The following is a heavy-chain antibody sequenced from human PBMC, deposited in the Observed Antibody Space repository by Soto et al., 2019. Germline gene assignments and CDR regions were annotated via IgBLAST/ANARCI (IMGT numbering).Heavy chain of an antibody. CDR3: AREKGDYYDSSGYYTRSSGLDY. CDR1: GGTFSSYA. J-gene: IGHJ4*02. Sequence: SVKVSCKASGGTFSSYAISWVRQAPGQGLEWMGGIIPIFGTANYAQKFQGRVTITADKSTSTAYRELSSLRSEGTAVYYCAREKGDYYDSSGYYTRSSGLDYWGQGTLVTVSS. D-gene: IGHD3-22*01. V-gene: IGHV1-69*06. CDR2: IIPIFGTA.